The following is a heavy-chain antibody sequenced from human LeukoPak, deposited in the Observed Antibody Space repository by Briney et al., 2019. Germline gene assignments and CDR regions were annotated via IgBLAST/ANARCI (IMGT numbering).Heavy chain of an antibody. J-gene: IGHJ6*03. CDR1: GFTFSSYA. CDR3: ARDPGIMVRGSRRGYDDYYYYMDV. D-gene: IGHD3-10*01. V-gene: IGHV4-4*08. CDR2: IYSSGST. Sequence: GSLRLSCAASGFTFSSYAMSWVRQAPGKGLEWIGRIYSSGSTNYNPSLKSRVTISVDTSKNQFSLKLSSVTAADTAVYYCARDPGIMVRGSRRGYDDYYYYMDVWGKGTTVTISS.